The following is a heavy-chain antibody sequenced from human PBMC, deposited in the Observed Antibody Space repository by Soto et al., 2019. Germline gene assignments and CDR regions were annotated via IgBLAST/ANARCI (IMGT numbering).Heavy chain of an antibody. D-gene: IGHD1-26*01. CDR2: IIPIFGTA. Sequence: QVQLVQSGAEVKKPGSSVKVSCKASGGTFSSYAISWVRQAPGQGLEWMGGIIPIFGTANYAQKFQGRVTITADESTSTAYMELSSLRSEDTAVYYCARVPRSSYVPYYYYYGMDVWGQGTTVTVSS. CDR3: ARVPRSSYVPYYYYYGMDV. J-gene: IGHJ6*02. V-gene: IGHV1-69*01. CDR1: GGTFSSYA.